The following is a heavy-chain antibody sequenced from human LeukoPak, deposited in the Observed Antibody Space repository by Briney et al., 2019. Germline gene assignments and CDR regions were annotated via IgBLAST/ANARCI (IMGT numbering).Heavy chain of an antibody. CDR2: ISSSSSYI. CDR3: ARGSIAARPIDY. D-gene: IGHD6-6*01. J-gene: IGHJ4*02. V-gene: IGHV3-21*01. Sequence: GGSLRLSCAASGFTFSSYSMNWVRQAPGKGLEWVSSISSSSSYIYYADSVKGRFTISRDNAKNSLYLQMNSLRAEDTAVYYCARGSIAARPIDYWGQGTLVTVSS. CDR1: GFTFSSYS.